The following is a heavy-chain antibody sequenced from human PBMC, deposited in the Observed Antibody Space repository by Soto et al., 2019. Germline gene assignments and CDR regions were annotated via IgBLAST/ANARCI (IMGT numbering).Heavy chain of an antibody. CDR2: ISAFNGQT. J-gene: IGHJ6*02. V-gene: IGHV1-18*01. CDR3: ARGGDYYYGLDV. D-gene: IGHD3-16*01. Sequence: GASVKVSCKASGYTFTSYGVSRVRQAPGQGLEWMGWISAFNGQTNYIQKVQGRVTLTTEASTSTAYMELRSLRSDDTAVYYCARGGDYYYGLDVWGQGTTVTVSS. CDR1: GYTFTSYG.